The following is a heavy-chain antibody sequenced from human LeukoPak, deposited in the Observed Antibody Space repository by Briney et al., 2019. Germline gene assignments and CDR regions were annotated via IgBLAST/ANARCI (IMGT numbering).Heavy chain of an antibody. CDR3: ARVGGSGSYRDY. D-gene: IGHD3-10*01. CDR1: GFTFSSYE. J-gene: IGHJ4*02. Sequence: GGSLGLSCAASGFTFSSYEMNWVRQAPGKGLEWVSYISSSGSTIYYADSVKGRFTISRDNAKNSLYLQMNSLRAEDTAVYYCARVGGSGSYRDYWGQGTLVTVSS. CDR2: ISSSGSTI. V-gene: IGHV3-48*03.